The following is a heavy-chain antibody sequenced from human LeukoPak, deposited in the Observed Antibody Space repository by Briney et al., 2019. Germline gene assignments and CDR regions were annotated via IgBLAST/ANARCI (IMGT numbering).Heavy chain of an antibody. CDR3: ARDPLRSTWSTYYNALDV. V-gene: IGHV1-18*01. CDR1: GYSFTSYA. D-gene: IGHD6-13*01. Sequence: ASVNVSCKASGYSFTSYAINWVRQAPGQGLEWMGWISAYNGNTDYAQKLQGGVTMTTDTSTSTAYMELRSLTSDDTAVYYCARDPLRSTWSTYYNALDVWGQGTTVTVSS. CDR2: ISAYNGNT. J-gene: IGHJ6*02.